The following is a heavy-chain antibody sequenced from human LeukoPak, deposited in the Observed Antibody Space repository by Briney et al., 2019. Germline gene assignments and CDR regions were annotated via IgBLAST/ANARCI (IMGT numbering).Heavy chain of an antibody. J-gene: IGHJ6*04. D-gene: IGHD3-10*01. CDR2: ISSSGSTI. CDR3: AELGITMIGGV. V-gene: IGHV3-48*04. Sequence: GGSLRLSCAASGFTFSSYSMNWVRQAPGKGLEWVSYISSSGSTIYYADSVKGRFTISRDNTKNSLYLQMNGLRAEDTAVYYCAELGITMIGGVWGKGTTVTISS. CDR1: GFTFSSYS.